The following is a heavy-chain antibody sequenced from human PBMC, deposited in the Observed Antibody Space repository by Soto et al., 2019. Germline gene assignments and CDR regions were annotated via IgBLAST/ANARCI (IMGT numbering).Heavy chain of an antibody. J-gene: IGHJ5*02. CDR2: IYYSGST. CDR1: GGSVSSGGYY. CDR3: ARDTYKWFDP. Sequence: ETLSLTCTVSGGSVSSGGYYWSWIRQPPGKGLEWIGYIYYSGSTNYNPSLKSRVTISVDTSKNQFSLKLSSVTAADTAVYYCARDTYKWFDPWGQGTLVTVS. V-gene: IGHV4-61*08. D-gene: IGHD1-20*01.